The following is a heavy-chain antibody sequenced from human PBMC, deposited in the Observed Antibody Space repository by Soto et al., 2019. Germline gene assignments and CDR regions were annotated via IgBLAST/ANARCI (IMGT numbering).Heavy chain of an antibody. J-gene: IGHJ3*02. V-gene: IGHV3-64D*06. Sequence: PGGSLRLSCSASGCIFSSYAMHWVRQAPGKGLQYVSSISSNGGSTYHADSVKGRFTISRGNSKNTLYLQMSSLRAEDTAVYYCVKARSSGYYWTGAFDIWGQGTMVTVSS. CDR2: ISSNGGST. CDR1: GCIFSSYA. D-gene: IGHD3-22*01. CDR3: VKARSSGYYWTGAFDI.